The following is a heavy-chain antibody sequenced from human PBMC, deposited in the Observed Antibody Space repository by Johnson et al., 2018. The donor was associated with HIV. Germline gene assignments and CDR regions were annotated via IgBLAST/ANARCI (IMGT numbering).Heavy chain of an antibody. CDR2: INWHGGST. D-gene: IGHD3-3*01. CDR1: GFTFDDYG. Sequence: EVQLVESGGGVVRPGGSLRLSCAASGFTFDDYGMSWVRQTPGKGLEWVSGINWHGGSTGYADSVKGRFTISRDNAKNSLYLQMNSLRAEDTALYYCARDRGGPERNYDFWSGYYGGDAFDIWGQGTMVTVSS. V-gene: IGHV3-20*04. CDR3: ARDRGGPERNYDFWSGYYGGDAFDI. J-gene: IGHJ3*02.